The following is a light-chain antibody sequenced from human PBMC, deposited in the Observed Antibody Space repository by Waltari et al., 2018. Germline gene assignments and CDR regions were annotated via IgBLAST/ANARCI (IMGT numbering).Light chain of an antibody. CDR3: QSYDSNLSGSV. V-gene: IGLV1-40*01. Sequence: YHLLPGTAPKLLIYVNSNRPTGVPDRFPGSKSGTSASLAITGLQAEDESDYYCQSYDSNLSGSVFGGGTKLTVL. CDR2: VNS. J-gene: IGLJ3*02.